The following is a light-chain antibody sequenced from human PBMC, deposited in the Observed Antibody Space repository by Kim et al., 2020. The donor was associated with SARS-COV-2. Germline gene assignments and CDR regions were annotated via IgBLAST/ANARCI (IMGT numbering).Light chain of an antibody. CDR1: QDISNF. CDR2: ASS. V-gene: IGKV1-17*03. J-gene: IGKJ1*01. CDR3: LQHNTYPWT. Sequence: ASVGDTVTITCQASQDISNFLAWFQQKPGKVPKRLIYASSNLQDGVPSRFRGSGSGTEFTLTISSLQAEDYATYYCLQHNTYPWTFGQGTKVDIK.